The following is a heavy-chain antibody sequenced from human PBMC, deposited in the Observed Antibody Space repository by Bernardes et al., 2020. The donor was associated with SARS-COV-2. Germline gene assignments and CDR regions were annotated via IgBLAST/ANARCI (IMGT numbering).Heavy chain of an antibody. J-gene: IGHJ5*02. D-gene: IGHD2-21*02. CDR3: ATGPVVTREGWFDP. CDR1: GYTLTELS. CDR2: FDPEDGET. Sequence: ASVKVSCKVSGYTLTELSMHWVRQAPGKGLAWMGGFDPEDGETIYAQKFQGRVTMTEDTSTDTAYMELSSLRSEHTAVYYCATGPVVTREGWFDPWGQGTLVTVSS. V-gene: IGHV1-24*01.